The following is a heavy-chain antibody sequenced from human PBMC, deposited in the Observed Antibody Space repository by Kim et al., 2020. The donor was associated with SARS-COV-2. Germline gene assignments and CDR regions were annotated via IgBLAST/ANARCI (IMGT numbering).Heavy chain of an antibody. CDR1: GYTFTDYY. CDR2: MNPKSGDT. V-gene: IGHV1-2*02. CDR3: ASGGPTVAGSDIDH. Sequence: ASVKVSCRASGYTFTDYYMHWVRQAPGHGLECMGWMNPKSGDTKYAQHFQGRVTMTRDTSINTAYMELSRLTSDDTAVYYCASGGPTVAGSDIDHWGQGT. D-gene: IGHD6-19*01. J-gene: IGHJ4*02.